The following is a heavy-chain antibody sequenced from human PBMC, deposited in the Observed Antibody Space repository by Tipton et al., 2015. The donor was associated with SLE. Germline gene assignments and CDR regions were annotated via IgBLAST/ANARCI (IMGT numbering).Heavy chain of an antibody. CDR3: ARGMVHYYYMDV. CDR1: PSISSHY. Sequence: TLSLTCTVSPSISSHYWSWIRQPPGKGLEWIGYIYYSGRTNYNPSLKSRVTISLDTSKNQFSLKLSSVTAADTAVYYCARGMVHYYYMDVWGKGTTVTVSS. V-gene: IGHV4-59*11. D-gene: IGHD4/OR15-4a*01. CDR2: IYYSGRT. J-gene: IGHJ6*03.